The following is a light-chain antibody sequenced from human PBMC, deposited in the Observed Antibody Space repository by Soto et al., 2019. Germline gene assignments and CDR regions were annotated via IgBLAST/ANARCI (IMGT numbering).Light chain of an antibody. CDR1: QRISTW. V-gene: IGKV1-5*01. CDR3: QQYNSYSPWT. J-gene: IGKJ1*01. CDR2: DAS. Sequence: TSQSPATLSAYVGDGVTITCRASQRISTWLAWYQQKPGKAPKLLISDASSLESGVPSRFSGSGSGTEFTLTISSLQPDDFATYYCQQYNSYSPWTFGQGTKV.